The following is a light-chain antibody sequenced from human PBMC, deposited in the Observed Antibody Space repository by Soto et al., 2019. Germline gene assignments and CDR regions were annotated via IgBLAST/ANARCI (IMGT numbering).Light chain of an antibody. CDR2: DAS. CDR1: QSVSSY. Sequence: EIVLTQSPATLSLSPGERATLSCRASQSVSSYLAWYTQTPSQAPRLLIYDASNRATGIPARFSGSASGTHLPLTIRSQEPEDIAFDYCQQRSNWPIPFAPGTRL. CDR3: QQRSNWPIP. J-gene: IGKJ5*01. V-gene: IGKV3-11*01.